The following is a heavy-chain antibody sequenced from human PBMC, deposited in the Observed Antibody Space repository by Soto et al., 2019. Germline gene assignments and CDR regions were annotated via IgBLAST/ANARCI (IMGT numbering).Heavy chain of an antibody. CDR2: IDPSDSKT. V-gene: IGHV5-10-1*01. Sequence: ESLTISSQSSGYSFPTYWISWVRQMPGKGLEWMGRIDPSDSKTYYSPSFQGHVTISADKSTSTAYLQLNNLKASDTAMYYCARLSDYWGQGTQVTVSS. CDR1: GYSFPTYW. CDR3: ARLSDY. J-gene: IGHJ4*02.